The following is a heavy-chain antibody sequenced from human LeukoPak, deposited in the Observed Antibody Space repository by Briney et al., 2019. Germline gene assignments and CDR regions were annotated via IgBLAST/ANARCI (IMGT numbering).Heavy chain of an antibody. CDR1: TFTFTHYW. CDR2: INGDGSST. V-gene: IGHV3-74*03. D-gene: IGHD5-18*01. Sequence: GGSLRLSCAASTFTFTHYWMHWVRQAPGKGLEWVSRINGDGSSTKYADSVKGRFTISRDNAKSSLYMQMNSLRAEDTALYYCVRGGRYSYDSYGDCWGQGTLVTVSS. CDR3: VRGGRYSYDSYGDC. J-gene: IGHJ4*02.